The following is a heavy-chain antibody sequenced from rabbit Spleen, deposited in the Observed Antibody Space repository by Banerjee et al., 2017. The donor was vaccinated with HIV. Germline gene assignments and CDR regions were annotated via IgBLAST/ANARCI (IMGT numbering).Heavy chain of an antibody. CDR1: GFSFSSSYY. V-gene: IGHV1S40*01. Sequence: QSLEESGGGLVKPGASLTLTCTASGFSFSSSYYMCWVRQAPGKGLEWIACIYIGSSGSTYYASWAKGRFAISKTSSTTVTLQMTSLTAADTATYFCARGFYTYDDYADFYGYYFNLWGPGPLVTVS. CDR2: IYIGSSGST. D-gene: IGHD2-1*01. J-gene: IGHJ4*01. CDR3: ARGFYTYDDYADFYGYYFNL.